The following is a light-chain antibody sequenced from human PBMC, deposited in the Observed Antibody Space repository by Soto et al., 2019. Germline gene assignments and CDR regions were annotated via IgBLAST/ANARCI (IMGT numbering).Light chain of an antibody. V-gene: IGKV3-11*01. CDR1: QDVTNS. CDR3: QQRSNWPRT. J-gene: IGKJ4*01. Sequence: EIAMTQSPATLSVSPGERATLSCRAAQDVTNSVAWYQQKSGQAPRLLIYDASNRATGIPARFSGSGSGTDFNLSSGNLEPEDFAVYYCQQRSNWPRTFCGRPKVDIK. CDR2: DAS.